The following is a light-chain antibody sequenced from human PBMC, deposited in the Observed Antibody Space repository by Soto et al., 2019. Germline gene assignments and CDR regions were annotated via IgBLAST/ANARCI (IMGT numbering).Light chain of an antibody. J-gene: IGKJ2*01. V-gene: IGKV3-15*01. CDR1: QSVASN. CDR2: GAS. CDR3: QQYHNWPPQYT. Sequence: EIVLTQSPASLSVSPGDGATLSCRASQSVASNVARYQQKPGQGPRLLIHGASTRAVGVPARFSGSVSGTDFALTISSLQSEDFAVYYCQQYHNWPPQYTFGQGTKLQIK.